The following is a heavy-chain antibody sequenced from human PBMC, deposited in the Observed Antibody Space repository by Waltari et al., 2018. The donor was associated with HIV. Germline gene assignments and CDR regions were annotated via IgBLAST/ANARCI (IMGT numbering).Heavy chain of an antibody. J-gene: IGHJ4*02. CDR1: GFSTRSYW. V-gene: IGHV3-7*01. D-gene: IGHD2-15*01. Sequence: DVQLVEAGGGLVQXGGSLRLSCAASGFSTRSYWMQWVSQAPGMVLGWVANIRDDGSEIHYVDSVKGRFTISKDNAKNSLYLQMNSLRDEDTAMYYCARGYGVAYWGQGTLVTVSS. CDR3: ARGYGVAY. CDR2: IRDDGSEI.